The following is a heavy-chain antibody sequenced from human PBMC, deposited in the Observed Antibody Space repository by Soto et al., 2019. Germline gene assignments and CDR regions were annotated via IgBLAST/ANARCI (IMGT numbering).Heavy chain of an antibody. Sequence: GGSVKVSFKACGYPFTGYYMHLVRQAPGQGLEWMGWINPNSGGTNYAQKFQGRVTMTRDTSISTAYMELSRLRSDDTAVYYCASHYTGGMDVWGQGTTVTVSS. J-gene: IGHJ6*02. D-gene: IGHD3-3*01. CDR1: GYPFTGYY. CDR3: ASHYTGGMDV. V-gene: IGHV1-2*02. CDR2: INPNSGGT.